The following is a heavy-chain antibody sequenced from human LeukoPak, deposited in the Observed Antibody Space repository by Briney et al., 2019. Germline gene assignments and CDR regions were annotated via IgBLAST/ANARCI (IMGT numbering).Heavy chain of an antibody. J-gene: IGHJ6*02. Sequence: QPGGSLRLSCAASGFTFSSYAMSWVRQAPGKGLEWVSVIYSGGSTYYADSVKGRFTISRDNSKNTLYLQMNSLRAEDTAVYYCARDTPYYDFWSGYYSPYYYGMDVWGQGTTVTVSS. CDR1: GFTFSSYA. V-gene: IGHV3-66*01. CDR3: ARDTPYYDFWSGYYSPYYYGMDV. CDR2: IYSGGST. D-gene: IGHD3-3*01.